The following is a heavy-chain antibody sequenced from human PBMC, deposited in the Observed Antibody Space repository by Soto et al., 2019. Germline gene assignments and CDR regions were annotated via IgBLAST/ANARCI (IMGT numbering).Heavy chain of an antibody. CDR3: ARGFGSSWYYFDY. Sequence: SETLSLTCTVSGGSINSYYWTWIRQPAGKGLEWIGLIDTSGTTNYNPSLKSRFTMSVDTSKNQFSLKLTSVSAADTAMYYCARGFGSSWYYFDYWGRGTLVTVSS. D-gene: IGHD6-13*01. CDR1: GGSINSYY. J-gene: IGHJ4*02. CDR2: IDTSGTT. V-gene: IGHV4-4*07.